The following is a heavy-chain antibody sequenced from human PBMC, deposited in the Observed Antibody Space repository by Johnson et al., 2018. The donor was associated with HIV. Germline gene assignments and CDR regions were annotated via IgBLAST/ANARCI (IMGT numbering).Heavy chain of an antibody. Sequence: QEQLVESGGGVVQPGRSLRLSCAASGFTFSSYGMHWVRQAPGKGLEWVAVISYDGSNKYYADSVKGRFTISRDNSKNSLYLQMNSLRPDDTAVYYCARDEEVMYAMGAFDIWGQGTMVTVSS. CDR2: ISYDGSNK. CDR3: ARDEEVMYAMGAFDI. CDR1: GFTFSSYG. V-gene: IGHV3-30*03. J-gene: IGHJ3*02. D-gene: IGHD2-8*02.